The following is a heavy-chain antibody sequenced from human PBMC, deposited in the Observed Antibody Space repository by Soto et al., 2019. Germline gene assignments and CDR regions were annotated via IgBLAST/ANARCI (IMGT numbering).Heavy chain of an antibody. CDR1: GFTFSSYA. CDR3: AKDHDYYDSSGYPDD. Sequence: EVQLLESGGGLVQPGGSLRLSCAASGFTFSSYAMSWVRQAPGKGLDWVSAISDSGGSTYYAAAVKGRFTISRDNSKYTLYLQMNSLRAEYTAVYYYAKDHDYYDSSGYPDDWGQGTLFSVSS. CDR2: ISDSGGST. J-gene: IGHJ4*02. D-gene: IGHD3-22*01. V-gene: IGHV3-23*01.